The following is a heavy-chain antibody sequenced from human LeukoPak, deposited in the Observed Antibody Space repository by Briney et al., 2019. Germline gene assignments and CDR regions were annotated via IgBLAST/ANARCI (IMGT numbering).Heavy chain of an antibody. D-gene: IGHD6-19*01. CDR1: GFIVSSKY. V-gene: IGHV3-66*01. CDR2: IYSGGST. Sequence: GGSLRLSCTASGFIVSSKYMSWVRQAPGKGLQWVSVIYSGGSTFYADSVKGRFTISGDNSKNTLYLQMNSLRAEDTAVYYCARGLPGAVALDYWGQGTLVTVSS. CDR3: ARGLPGAVALDY. J-gene: IGHJ4*02.